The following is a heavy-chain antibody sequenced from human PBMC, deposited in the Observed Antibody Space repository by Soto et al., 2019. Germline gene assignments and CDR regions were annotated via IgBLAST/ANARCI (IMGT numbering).Heavy chain of an antibody. Sequence: SVTLSLTCVVSGESVSSHTYYWSWIRQPPGKGLEWIGYIYPRGSISYSASLKSRVTISLDTSKNQFSLMLKSVTAADTATYFCARVDLALSENFDLWGRGTLVTVSS. CDR1: GESVSSHTYY. CDR2: IYPRGSI. J-gene: IGHJ2*01. V-gene: IGHV4-61*01. CDR3: ARVDLALSENFDL.